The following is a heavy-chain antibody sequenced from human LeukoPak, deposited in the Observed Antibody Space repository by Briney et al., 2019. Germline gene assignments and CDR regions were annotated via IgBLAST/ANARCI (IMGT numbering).Heavy chain of an antibody. D-gene: IGHD6-13*01. V-gene: IGHV3-11*05. J-gene: IGHJ4*02. Sequence: GGSLRLSCAASGFTFSYYYMSWIRQAPGKVLERVSYISSSSSYTNYADSVKGRFTISRDNAKNSLYLQMNSLGAEDTAVYYCARVIAAAGLTFDYWGQGTLVTVSS. CDR2: ISSSSSYT. CDR1: GFTFSYYY. CDR3: ARVIAAAGLTFDY.